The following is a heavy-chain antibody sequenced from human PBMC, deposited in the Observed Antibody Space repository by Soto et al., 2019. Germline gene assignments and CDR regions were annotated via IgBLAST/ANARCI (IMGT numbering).Heavy chain of an antibody. V-gene: IGHV3-7*01. D-gene: IGHD3-10*01. CDR3: GREKLWFGEPGCFDP. CDR2: IKQDGSEK. Sequence: EVQLVESGGGLVQPGGSLRLSCAASGFTFSSYWMSWVRQAPGKGLEWVANIKQDGSEKYYVDSVKGRFTISRDNAKNSLYLQGTSLSAEDTAVYYCGREKLWFGEPGCFDPWGQGTLVTVYS. J-gene: IGHJ5*02. CDR1: GFTFSSYW.